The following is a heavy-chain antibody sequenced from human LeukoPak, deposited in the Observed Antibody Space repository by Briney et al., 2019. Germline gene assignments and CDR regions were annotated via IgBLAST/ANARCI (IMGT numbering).Heavy chain of an antibody. CDR3: AKEDAGNSNYYYGMDV. CDR1: GFTFDDYT. D-gene: IGHD4-4*01. CDR2: ISWDGGST. J-gene: IGHJ6*02. V-gene: IGHV3-43*01. Sequence: GSLRLSCAASGFTFDDYTMHWVRQAPGKGLEWVSLISWDGGSTYYADSVKGRFTISRDNSKNSLYLQMNSLRTEDTALYYCAKEDAGNSNYYYGMDVWGQGTTVTVSS.